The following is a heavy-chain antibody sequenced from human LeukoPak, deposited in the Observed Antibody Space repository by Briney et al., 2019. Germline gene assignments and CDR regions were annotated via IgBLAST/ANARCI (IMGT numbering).Heavy chain of an antibody. D-gene: IGHD6-19*01. V-gene: IGHV1-18*01. CDR3: ASVRQWRNLNWFDR. CDR1: RYTFTSYG. CDR2: ISAYNGNT. J-gene: IGHJ5*02. Sequence: GASVKVSCKASRYTFTSYGSRLVRQAPGQGLEWMGWISAYNGNTDYAQKLQGRDTITTDTSTSTAYMEPRSLRSDATAVYYCASVRQWRNLNWFDRWGQGTLVTVSS.